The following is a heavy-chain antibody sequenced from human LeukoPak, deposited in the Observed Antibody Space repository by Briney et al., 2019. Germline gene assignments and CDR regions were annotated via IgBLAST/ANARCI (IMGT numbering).Heavy chain of an antibody. V-gene: IGHV3-48*01. D-gene: IGHD3-16*01. Sequence: GGSLRLSCSASGFTFSTYNMNWVRQAPGKGLEWVSYISSSSRVIFYADSVRGRFTISRDNAKNSLYLQMNSLRAEDTAVYYCARDLCDFWGQGTLATVSS. CDR3: ARDLCDF. J-gene: IGHJ4*02. CDR1: GFTFSTYN. CDR2: ISSSSRVI.